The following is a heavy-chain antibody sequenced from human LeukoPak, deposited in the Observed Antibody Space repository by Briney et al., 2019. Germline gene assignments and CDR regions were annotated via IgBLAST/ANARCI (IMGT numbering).Heavy chain of an antibody. CDR3: ARSSSSWPRRPFDY. CDR1: GYTFTGYY. CDR2: INPNSGGT. V-gene: IGHV1-2*02. J-gene: IGHJ4*02. D-gene: IGHD6-13*01. Sequence: ASVKVSCKASGYTFTGYYMHWVRQAPGQGLEWMGWINPNSGGTNYAQKFQGRVTMTRDTSISTAYMELSRLRSDDTAVYYCARSSSSWPRRPFDYWGQGTLVTVSS.